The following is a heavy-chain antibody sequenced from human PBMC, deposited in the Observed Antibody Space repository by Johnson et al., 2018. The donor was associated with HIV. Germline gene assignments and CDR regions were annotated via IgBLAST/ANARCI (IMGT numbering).Heavy chain of an antibody. Sequence: VQLVESGGGLIQPGVSLRLSCAASGFTVSSNYMSWVRQAPGKGLEWVSVIYSGGSTYYADSVKGRFTISRDNSKNTLYLQMNSLRAEDTAVYYCARGGAGGNSEGAFDIWGQGTMVTVSS. V-gene: IGHV3-53*01. D-gene: IGHD4-23*01. CDR3: ARGGAGGNSEGAFDI. CDR2: IYSGGST. J-gene: IGHJ3*02. CDR1: GFTVSSNY.